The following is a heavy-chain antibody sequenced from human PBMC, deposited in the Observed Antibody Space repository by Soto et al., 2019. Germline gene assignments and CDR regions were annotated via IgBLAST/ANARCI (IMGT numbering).Heavy chain of an antibody. CDR2: IYYSGST. V-gene: IGHV4-61*01. D-gene: IGHD3-3*01. CDR1: GGSVSSGSYY. Sequence: QVQLQESGPGLVKPSETLSLTCTVSGGSVSSGSYYWSWIRQPPGKGLEWIGYIYYSGSTNYNPSLKIRVTIAVDTSKNQFSLKLSSVTAADTAVYYCAREASHYDFWSGYYTTQSDYYGMDVWGQGTTVTVSS. J-gene: IGHJ6*02. CDR3: AREASHYDFWSGYYTTQSDYYGMDV.